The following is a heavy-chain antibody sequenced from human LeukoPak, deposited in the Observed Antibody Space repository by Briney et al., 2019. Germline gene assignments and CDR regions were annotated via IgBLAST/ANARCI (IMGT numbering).Heavy chain of an antibody. CDR1: GYTFTSHH. J-gene: IGHJ4*02. CDR3: AAAGTFEYFDY. D-gene: IGHD6-13*01. V-gene: IGHV1-69*13. CDR2: IIPIFGTT. Sequence: SVKVSCKASGYTFTSHHMYWVRQAPGQGLEWMGGIIPIFGTTNFAQKFQGRVTITADESTSTAYMELSSLRSDDTAVYYCAAAGTFEYFDYWGQGTLVTVSS.